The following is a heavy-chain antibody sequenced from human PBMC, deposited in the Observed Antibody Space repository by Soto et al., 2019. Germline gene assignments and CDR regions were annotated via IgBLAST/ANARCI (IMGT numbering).Heavy chain of an antibody. Sequence: PSETLSLTCTVFGGSISSYYWSWIRQRAGKGLEWIGRIYTSGSTNYNPSIKSRVTMSVDTSKNQFSLKLSSVTAADTAVYYCATQTMTTVTTGGMDVWGQGTTVTVSS. V-gene: IGHV4-4*07. CDR3: ATQTMTTVTTGGMDV. CDR2: IYTSGST. CDR1: GGSISSYY. D-gene: IGHD4-17*01. J-gene: IGHJ6*02.